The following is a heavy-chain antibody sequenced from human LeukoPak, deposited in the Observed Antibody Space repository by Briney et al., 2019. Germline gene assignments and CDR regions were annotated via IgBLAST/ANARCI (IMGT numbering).Heavy chain of an antibody. CDR1: GFTFGSYW. CDR3: AKDLLVQTTYFDY. D-gene: IGHD2-2*01. V-gene: IGHV3-7*01. CDR2: IKQDGSEK. Sequence: GGSLRLSCAASGFTFGSYWMSWVRQAPGKGLEWVANIKQDGSEKYYADSVKGRFTISRDNSKNTLYLQMNSLRAEDTAVYYCAKDLLVQTTYFDYWGQGTLVTVSS. J-gene: IGHJ4*02.